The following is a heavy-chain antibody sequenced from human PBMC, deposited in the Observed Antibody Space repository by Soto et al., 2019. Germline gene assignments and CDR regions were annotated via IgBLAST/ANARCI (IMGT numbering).Heavy chain of an antibody. V-gene: IGHV3-33*01. J-gene: IGHJ6*02. D-gene: IGHD6-13*01. CDR3: ARDIAAAGTSYYYYGMDV. CDR1: GFTFSSYG. CDR2: IWYDGSNK. Sequence: TVGSLRLSCAASGFTFSSYGMHWVRQAPGKGLEWVAVIWYDGSNKYYADSVKGRFTISRDNSKNTLYLQMNSLRAEDTAVYYCARDIAAAGTSYYYYGMDVWGQGTTVTVSS.